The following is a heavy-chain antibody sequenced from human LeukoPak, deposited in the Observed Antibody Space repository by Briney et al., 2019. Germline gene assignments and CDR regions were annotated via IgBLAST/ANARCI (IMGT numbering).Heavy chain of an antibody. V-gene: IGHV5-51*01. CDR3: ARQGSDVGVTPPQFYY. CDR1: GYSFTSYW. D-gene: IGHD6-25*01. Sequence: GESLKISCKGSGYSFTSYWIGWVRQMPGKGLEWMGIIYPGDSDTRYSPSFQGQVTISADKSISTAYLQWSSLKASDTAMYYCARQGSDVGVTPPQFYYWGQEPWSPSPQ. J-gene: IGHJ4*01. CDR2: IYPGDSDT.